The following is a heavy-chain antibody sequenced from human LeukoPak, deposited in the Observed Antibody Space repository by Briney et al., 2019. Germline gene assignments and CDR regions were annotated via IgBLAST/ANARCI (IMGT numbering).Heavy chain of an antibody. CDR2: ISYDGSNK. CDR3: TTDGDPLDY. J-gene: IGHJ4*02. D-gene: IGHD4-17*01. V-gene: IGHV3-30-3*01. CDR1: GFTFSSYA. Sequence: GGSLRLSCATSGFTFSSYAMHWVRQAPGKGLEWVAVISYDGSNKYYADSVKGRFTISRDNSKNTVYLQMNSLRAEDTAVYYCTTDGDPLDYWGQGTLVTVSS.